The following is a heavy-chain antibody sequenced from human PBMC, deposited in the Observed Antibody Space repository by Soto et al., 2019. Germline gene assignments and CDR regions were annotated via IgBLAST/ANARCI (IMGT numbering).Heavy chain of an antibody. D-gene: IGHD6-13*01. Sequence: ASVKVSCKASGYTFTSYYMHWVRQAPGQGLEWMGIINPSGGSTSYAQKFQGRVTMTRDTSTSTVYMELSSLRSEDTAVYYCAREPSSWSTRYYFDYWGQGTLVTVSS. V-gene: IGHV1-46*03. CDR3: AREPSSWSTRYYFDY. J-gene: IGHJ4*02. CDR1: GYTFTSYY. CDR2: INPSGGST.